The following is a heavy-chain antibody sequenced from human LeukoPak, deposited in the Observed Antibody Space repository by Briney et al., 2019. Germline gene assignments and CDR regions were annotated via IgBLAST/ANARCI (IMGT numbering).Heavy chain of an antibody. Sequence: SVKVSCKASGGTFSSYAISWVRQAPGQGLEWMGGIIPIFGTANYAQKFQGRVTITTDESTSTAYMELSSLRSEDTAVNYCAGKGRGLNDYYDSSGYFYFDYWGQGTLVTVSS. D-gene: IGHD3-22*01. V-gene: IGHV1-69*05. J-gene: IGHJ4*02. CDR1: GGTFSSYA. CDR3: AGKGRGLNDYYDSSGYFYFDY. CDR2: IIPIFGTA.